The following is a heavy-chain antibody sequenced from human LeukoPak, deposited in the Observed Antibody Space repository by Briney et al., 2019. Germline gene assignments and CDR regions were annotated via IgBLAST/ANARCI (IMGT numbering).Heavy chain of an antibody. CDR3: ARVVSGSGWSYYYYYMDV. J-gene: IGHJ6*03. CDR2: INSGSNSI. CDR1: GFTFGSYS. Sequence: GGSLRLSCAASGFTFGSYSMNWVRQAPGKGLEWLSYINSGSNSINYADSVKGRFIISRDNAKNSLYLQMNSLRAEDTAVYYCARVVSGSGWSYYYYYMDVWGKGTTVTISS. V-gene: IGHV3-48*01. D-gene: IGHD6-19*01.